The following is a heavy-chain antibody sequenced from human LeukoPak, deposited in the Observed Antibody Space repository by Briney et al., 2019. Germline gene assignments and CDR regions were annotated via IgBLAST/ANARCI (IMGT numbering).Heavy chain of an antibody. CDR2: TRNKARGYTT. J-gene: IGHJ3*02. Sequence: GGSLTLSCAASGVTLSDYHVDWVRQAPGKGLELVGRTRNKARGYTTEYAASVKGRFTISRDDSKTLVYLQMKSLKTEDTAVYFCARDGGEGDNSAFDIWGQGTVVTVSS. V-gene: IGHV3-72*01. CDR3: ARDGGEGDNSAFDI. CDR1: GVTLSDYH. D-gene: IGHD3-16*01.